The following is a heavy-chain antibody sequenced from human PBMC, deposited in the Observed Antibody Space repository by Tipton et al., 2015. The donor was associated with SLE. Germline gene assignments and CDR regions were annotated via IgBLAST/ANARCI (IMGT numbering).Heavy chain of an antibody. V-gene: IGHV3-48*03. CDR3: ARETLDQVRPSYYMDV. CDR1: AFDFSSYE. D-gene: IGHD3-10*01. J-gene: IGHJ6*03. CDR2: ISSGGGGK. Sequence: SLRLSCAASAFDFSSYEMNWVRQAPGKGLEWVSYISSGGGGKKYADSVKGRFTISRDNPKNSLYLQMNSLRAEDTAVYYCARETLDQVRPSYYMDVWGKGATVTVSS.